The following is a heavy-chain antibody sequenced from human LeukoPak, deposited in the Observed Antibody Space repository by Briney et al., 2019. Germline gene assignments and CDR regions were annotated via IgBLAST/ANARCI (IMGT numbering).Heavy chain of an antibody. D-gene: IGHD6-6*01. CDR3: ARTPSSSSYFDY. V-gene: IGHV2-70*04. CDR1: GFLLSTSGMR. Sequence: SGPTLVNPTQTLTLTWTFSGFLLSTSGMRVSWIRQPPGKALEWLARIDWDDDKFYSTSLKTRLTIFKDTSKNQVVLTMTNMDPVDTATYYCARTPSSSSYFDYWGQGTQVTVSS. CDR2: IDWDDDK. J-gene: IGHJ4*02.